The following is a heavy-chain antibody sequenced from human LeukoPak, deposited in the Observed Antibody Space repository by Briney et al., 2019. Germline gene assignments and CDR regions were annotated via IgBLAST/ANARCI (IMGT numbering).Heavy chain of an antibody. D-gene: IGHD6-13*01. J-gene: IGHJ3*02. CDR2: IWYDGSNK. V-gene: IGHV3-33*01. Sequence: GGSLRLSCAASGITFSSYGMHWVRRAPGKGLEGVGNIWYDGSNKFYADSVKGRFTISRDNSKNTLFLQMNSLRAEDTAVYYCARDRKEQQRYDAFNIWGQGTMVTVSS. CDR3: ARDRKEQQRYDAFNI. CDR1: GITFSSYG.